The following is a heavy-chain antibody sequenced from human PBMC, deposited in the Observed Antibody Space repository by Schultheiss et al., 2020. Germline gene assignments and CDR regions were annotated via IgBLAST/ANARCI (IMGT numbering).Heavy chain of an antibody. CDR2: ISCGRT. Sequence: GGSLRLSCSASGFTFSSYAMHWVRQAPGKGLECVSSISCGRTCNADSKKGRFTISRDNAKNSLYLQMNSLRAEDTAVYYCAKDREWLPKRNYYYYYMDVWGKGTTVTVSS. J-gene: IGHJ6*03. D-gene: IGHD6-19*01. V-gene: IGHV3-38-3*01. CDR1: GFTFSSYA. CDR3: AKDREWLPKRNYYYYYMDV.